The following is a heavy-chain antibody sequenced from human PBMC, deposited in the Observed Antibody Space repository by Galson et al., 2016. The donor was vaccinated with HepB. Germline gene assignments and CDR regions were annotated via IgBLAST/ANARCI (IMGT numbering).Heavy chain of an antibody. V-gene: IGHV3-30*03. CDR3: ASDLGWNPGPDY. CDR2: VSSDGTNK. D-gene: IGHD1-1*01. J-gene: IGHJ4*02. Sequence: SLRLSCAASGFSFSSYGMHWVRQPPGKGLEWVALVSSDGTNKFYADSVKGRFTISRDNSKNMLYLQMHSLRTEDTAVYYCASDLGWNPGPDYWGQGTLVTVSS. CDR1: GFSFSSYG.